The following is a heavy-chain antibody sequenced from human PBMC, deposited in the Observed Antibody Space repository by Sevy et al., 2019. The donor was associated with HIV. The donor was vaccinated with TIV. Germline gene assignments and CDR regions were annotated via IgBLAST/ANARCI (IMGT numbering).Heavy chain of an antibody. CDR3: ARGSGAVVAGNYFDY. Sequence: GGSLRLSCGASGFTFSRYSMNWVRQAPGKGLEWVSSISSGNSYIYYADSVKGRFIISRDNAKNSLYLHMNSLRAEDTAVYYCARGSGAVVAGNYFDYWGQGILVTVSS. D-gene: IGHD6-19*01. V-gene: IGHV3-21*01. CDR1: GFTFSRYS. CDR2: ISSGNSYI. J-gene: IGHJ4*02.